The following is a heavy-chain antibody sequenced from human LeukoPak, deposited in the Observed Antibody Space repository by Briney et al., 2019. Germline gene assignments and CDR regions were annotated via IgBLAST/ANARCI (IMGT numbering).Heavy chain of an antibody. J-gene: IGHJ5*02. CDR1: GYTFTSYY. Sequence: ASVKVSCTASGYTFTSYYMHWVRQAPGQGLEWMGVINPSGGSTNYAQKFQGRVTMTRDTSTSTVYMELSSLRADDTAGYYCARDAPPGFYGDYRHWFDPWGQGTLVTVSS. D-gene: IGHD4-17*01. V-gene: IGHV1-46*03. CDR3: ARDAPPGFYGDYRHWFDP. CDR2: INPSGGST.